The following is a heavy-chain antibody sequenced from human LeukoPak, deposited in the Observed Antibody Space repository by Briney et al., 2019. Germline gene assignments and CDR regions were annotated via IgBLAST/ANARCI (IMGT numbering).Heavy chain of an antibody. CDR3: ARDLVGDYCDSSCYYYAN. CDR2: ISSSGSTI. Sequence: TGGSLRLSCAASGFTFSSYEMNWVRQAPGKGLEWVSYISSSGSTIYYADSVKGRFTISRDNAKNSLYLQMNSLRAEDTAVYFCARDLVGDYCDSSCYYYANWGQGTLVTVSS. J-gene: IGHJ4*02. V-gene: IGHV3-48*03. CDR1: GFTFSSYE. D-gene: IGHD3-22*01.